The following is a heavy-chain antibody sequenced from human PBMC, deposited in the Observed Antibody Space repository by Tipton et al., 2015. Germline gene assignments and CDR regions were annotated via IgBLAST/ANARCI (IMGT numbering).Heavy chain of an antibody. CDR3: ARARGRHGGLFDY. CDR2: IQYSGGT. D-gene: IGHD4-23*01. Sequence: GSLRLSCTVSSDSINKYYWSWIRQPPGKELQWIGYIQYSGGTNYNPSLESRVSMSVDTSKTQFSLEMRSVTATDTAVYYCARARGRHGGLFDYWGQGTLVTVSS. J-gene: IGHJ4*02. V-gene: IGHV4-59*01. CDR1: SDSINKYY.